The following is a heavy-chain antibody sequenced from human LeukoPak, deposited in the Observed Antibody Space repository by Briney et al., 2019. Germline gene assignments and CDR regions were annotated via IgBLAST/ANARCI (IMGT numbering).Heavy chain of an antibody. V-gene: IGHV1-69*05. CDR3: ASVAIFGGVKNYMDV. D-gene: IGHD3-3*01. CDR2: IIPIFGTA. CDR1: GGTFSSYA. Sequence: GSSVKVSCKASGGTFSSYAISWVRQAPGQGLEWMGGIIPIFGTANYAQKFQGRVTITTDESTSTAYMELSSLRSEDPAVYYCASVAIFGGVKNYMDVWGKGTTVTVSS. J-gene: IGHJ6*03.